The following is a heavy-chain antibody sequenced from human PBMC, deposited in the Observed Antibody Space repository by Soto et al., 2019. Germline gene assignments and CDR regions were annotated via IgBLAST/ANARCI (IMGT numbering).Heavy chain of an antibody. D-gene: IGHD4-17*01. CDR1: GFTFSSYG. Sequence: QVQLVESGGGVVQPGRSLRLSCAASGFTFSSYGMHWVRQAPGKGLEWVAVISYDGSNKYYPDSLKGRFTISRDNSKSTLYLQMNSLRAEDTAVYYGVDYDYGDSDAFDIWGQGTMVTVSS. CDR2: ISYDGSNK. J-gene: IGHJ3*02. V-gene: IGHV3-30*03. CDR3: VDYDYGDSDAFDI.